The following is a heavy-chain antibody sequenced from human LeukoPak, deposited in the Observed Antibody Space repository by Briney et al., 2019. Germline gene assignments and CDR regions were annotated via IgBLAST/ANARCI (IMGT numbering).Heavy chain of an antibody. D-gene: IGHD5-24*01. Sequence: ASVKVSCKASGYTFTNSYIHWVRQAPGQVLEWMGLINPDGGNTNYAQNFQGRVTLTRDTSTSTVYMELSSLRSEDTAIYYCARIRDGYNDAYDLWGQGTVVTVPS. V-gene: IGHV1-46*01. CDR2: INPDGGNT. CDR3: ARIRDGYNDAYDL. CDR1: GYTFTNSY. J-gene: IGHJ3*01.